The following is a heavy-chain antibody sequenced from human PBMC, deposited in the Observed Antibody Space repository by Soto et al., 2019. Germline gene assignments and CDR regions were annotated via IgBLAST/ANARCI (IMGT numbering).Heavy chain of an antibody. D-gene: IGHD2-2*02. V-gene: IGHV3-30*18. J-gene: IGHJ6*02. Sequence: PWGSLRLSCAASGFTFSSYGMHWVRQAPGKGLEWVAVISYDGSNKYYADSVKGRFTISRDNSKNTLYLQMNSLRAEDTAVYYCAKDSYIVVVPAAIPPHYYYYGMDVWGQGTTVTVSS. CDR3: AKDSYIVVVPAAIPPHYYYYGMDV. CDR2: ISYDGSNK. CDR1: GFTFSSYG.